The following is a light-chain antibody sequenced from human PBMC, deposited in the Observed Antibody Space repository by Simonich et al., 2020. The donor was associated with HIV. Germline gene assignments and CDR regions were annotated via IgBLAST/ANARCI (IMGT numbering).Light chain of an antibody. Sequence: DIVMTQSPDSLAVSLGERATINCKSSQSVLYSSNNKNDLVWYQQKPGQPPKLLIYWASTRESGVPDRFSASGSGTDFTLTISSLQAEDVAIYYCQQYYSTPPTFGQGTKVEIK. CDR2: WAS. V-gene: IGKV4-1*01. CDR1: QSVLYSSNNKND. J-gene: IGKJ1*01. CDR3: QQYYSTPPT.